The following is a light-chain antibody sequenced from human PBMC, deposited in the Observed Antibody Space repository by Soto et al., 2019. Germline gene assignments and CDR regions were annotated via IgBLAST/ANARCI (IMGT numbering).Light chain of an antibody. J-gene: IGKJ1*01. Sequence: DIQMTQSPSTLPASVGDRVTITCRASQSISSWLAWYQQKPGKAPKLLIYDASSLESGVPSRFSGSGSGTDFTLTISRLEPEDFAVYYCQQYGSSPWTFGQGTKVDIK. CDR3: QQYGSSPWT. V-gene: IGKV1-5*01. CDR2: DAS. CDR1: QSISSW.